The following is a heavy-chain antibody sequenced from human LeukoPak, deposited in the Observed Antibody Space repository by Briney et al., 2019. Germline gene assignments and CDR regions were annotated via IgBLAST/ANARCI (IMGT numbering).Heavy chain of an antibody. CDR2: INPNSGGT. D-gene: IGHD5-18*01. J-gene: IGHJ4*02. CDR3: ARDRDRGYGYGYLFDY. Sequence: ASVKVSCKASGGTFSSYAISWVRQAPGQGLEWMGWINPNSGGTNYAQKFQGRVTMTRDTSISTAYMELSRLRSDDTAVYYCARDRDRGYGYGYLFDYWGQGTLVTVSS. V-gene: IGHV1-2*02. CDR1: GGTFSSYA.